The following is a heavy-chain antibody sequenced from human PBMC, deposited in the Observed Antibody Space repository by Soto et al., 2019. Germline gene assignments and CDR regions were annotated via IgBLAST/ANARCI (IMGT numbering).Heavy chain of an antibody. CDR2: ISSTSTYI. V-gene: IGHV3-21*01. D-gene: IGHD5-12*01. CDR1: GFTFSTHS. CDR3: VRHSGYALDY. Sequence: GSLRLSCAASGFTFSTHSMNWVRQAPGKGLQWVSSISSTSTYIYYADSLKGRFTISRDNAKNSVYLQMNSLRAEDTAVYYCVRHSGYALDYWGHGTLVTVSS. J-gene: IGHJ4*01.